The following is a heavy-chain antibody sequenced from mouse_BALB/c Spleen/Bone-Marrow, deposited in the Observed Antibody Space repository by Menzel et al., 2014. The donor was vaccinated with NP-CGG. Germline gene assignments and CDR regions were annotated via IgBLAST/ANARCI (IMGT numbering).Heavy chain of an antibody. Sequence: VQLQQSGAELVKPGVPVKLTCKASGYTFTDYWMNWVKQRPGRGLEWIGRIDPSDSETHYNQKFKDKATLTVDKSSTTAYIQLSNLTSEDSAVYYCARTAYWGQGTLVTVSA. CDR3: ARTAY. CDR1: GYTFTDYW. V-gene: IGHV1-69*02. CDR2: IDPSDSET. J-gene: IGHJ3*01.